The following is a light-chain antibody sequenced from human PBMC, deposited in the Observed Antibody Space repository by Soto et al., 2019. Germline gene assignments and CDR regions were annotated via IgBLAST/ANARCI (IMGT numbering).Light chain of an antibody. V-gene: IGKV3-15*01. CDR3: QQDNNWPLT. J-gene: IGKJ4*01. CDR2: GAS. CDR1: QSVNNN. Sequence: EIVMTQSPATLSVSPGERATLSCRASQSVNNNLAWYQQKPGQAPRLLIYGASARSTGIPARLGGSGPGTEFTLTISTLQANDVADYDCQQDNNWPLTVGGGTKVEIK.